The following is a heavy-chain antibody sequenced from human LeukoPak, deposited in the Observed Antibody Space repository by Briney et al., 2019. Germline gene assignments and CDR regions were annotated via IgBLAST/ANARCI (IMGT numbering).Heavy chain of an antibody. J-gene: IGHJ4*02. CDR1: GFTFRLYS. V-gene: IGHV3-48*02. CDR3: ARDRDWAFDY. CDR2: IRSSDGAI. Sequence: GRSLRLSCAASGFTFRLYSMNWVRQAPGKGLEWVSYIRSSDGAIAYADSVKGRFTISRDDAKNSLYLQMNSLRDEDTAVYYCARDRDWAFDYWGQGTLITVSS. D-gene: IGHD3-9*01.